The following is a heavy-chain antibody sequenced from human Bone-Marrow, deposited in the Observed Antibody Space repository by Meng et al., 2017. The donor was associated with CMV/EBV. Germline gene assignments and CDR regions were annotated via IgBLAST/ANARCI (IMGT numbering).Heavy chain of an antibody. CDR2: IWYDGSNK. D-gene: IGHD1-26*01. CDR3: AKDRGKRQSSGSYYAIYYYGMDD. V-gene: IGHV3-33*06. CDR1: GFTSSSYG. J-gene: IGHJ6*02. Sequence: RGSLTLSCAASGFTSSSYGMHWVRQAPGKGLEWVAVIWYDGSNKYYADSVKGRFTISRDNSKNTLYLQMNSLRAEDTALYYCAKDRGKRQSSGSYYAIYYYGMDDWGQGTTVTVSS.